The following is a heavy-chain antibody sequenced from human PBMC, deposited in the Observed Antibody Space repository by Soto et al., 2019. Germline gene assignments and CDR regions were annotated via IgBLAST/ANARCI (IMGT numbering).Heavy chain of an antibody. Sequence: ASVKVSCKASGYTFTSYGSSWVRQAPGQGLEWMGWISAYNGNTNYAQKLQGRVTMTTDTSTSTAYMELRSLRSDDTAVYYCARDPPPYYYDSSGQDYWGQGTLVTVSS. D-gene: IGHD3-22*01. J-gene: IGHJ4*02. CDR3: ARDPPPYYYDSSGQDY. CDR2: ISAYNGNT. V-gene: IGHV1-18*04. CDR1: GYTFTSYG.